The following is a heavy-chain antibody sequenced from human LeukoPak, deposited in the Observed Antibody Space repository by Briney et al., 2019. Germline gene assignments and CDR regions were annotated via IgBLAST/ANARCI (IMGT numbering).Heavy chain of an antibody. Sequence: PSETLSLTCTVSGGSVSSGSYYWSWIRQPPGTGLEWIGYIYYSGSTNYNPSLKSRVTISVDTSKNQFSLKLSSVTAADTAVYYCARARITMVRGGFYGMDVWGEGTTVTVSS. CDR1: GGSVSSGSYY. D-gene: IGHD3-10*01. CDR2: IYYSGST. CDR3: ARARITMVRGGFYGMDV. J-gene: IGHJ6*04. V-gene: IGHV4-61*01.